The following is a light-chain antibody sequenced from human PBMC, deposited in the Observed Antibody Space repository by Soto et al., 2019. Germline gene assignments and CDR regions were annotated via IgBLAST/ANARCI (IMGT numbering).Light chain of an antibody. V-gene: IGLV2-14*01. CDR1: SSDVGAFNY. Sequence: QSVLTQPASVSGSPGQSITISCAGTSSDVGAFNYVSWYQQHPGKVPKLMIYEVSNRPSGVSNRFSGSKSGNTASLTISGLQAEDEADYYCSSYTSSSTMVFGGGTKVTVL. CDR3: SSYTSSSTMV. J-gene: IGLJ2*01. CDR2: EVS.